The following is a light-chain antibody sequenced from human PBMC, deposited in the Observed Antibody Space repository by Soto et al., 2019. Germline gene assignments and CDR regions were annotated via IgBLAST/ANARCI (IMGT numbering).Light chain of an antibody. J-gene: IGLJ1*01. CDR2: DVN. CDR1: SSDVGSSNY. CDR3: SSHTTSGTYV. V-gene: IGLV2-14*03. Sequence: QSALTQPASVSGSPGQSIAISCTGTSSDVGSSNYVSWYQQHPGKAPKPRIFDVNNRPSGVSDRFSGSNSGNTASLTISGLQAEDEADYYCSSHTTSGTYVFGTGTKVPVL.